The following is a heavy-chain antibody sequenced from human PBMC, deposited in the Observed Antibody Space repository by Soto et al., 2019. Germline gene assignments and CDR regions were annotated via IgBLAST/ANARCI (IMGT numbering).Heavy chain of an antibody. V-gene: IGHV4-30-4*01. CDR1: GGSISSGDYY. J-gene: IGHJ3*02. CDR3: ARVRLMPLNGAFDI. Sequence: QVQLQESGPGLVKPSQTLSLTCTVSGGSISSGDYYWSWIRQPPGKGLEWIGYIYYSGSTCYNPYLESRVTISVDTSKNQFSLKLSSVTAAATAVYYCARVRLMPLNGAFDIWGQGTMVTVSS. D-gene: IGHD5-12*01. CDR2: IYYSGST.